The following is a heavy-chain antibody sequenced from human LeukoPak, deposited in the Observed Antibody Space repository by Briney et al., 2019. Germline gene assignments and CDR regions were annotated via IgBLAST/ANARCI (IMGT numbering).Heavy chain of an antibody. J-gene: IGHJ3*02. D-gene: IGHD2-15*01. CDR3: AGEGAVVVAAIRYAFDI. V-gene: IGHV3-21*01. CDR1: GFTFSSYS. CDR2: ISSSSSYI. Sequence: GGSLRLSCAASGFTFSSYSMNWVRQAPGKGLEWVSSISSSSSYIYYADSVKGRFTISRDSAKNSLYLQMNSLRAEDTAVYYCAGEGAVVVAAIRYAFDIWGQGTMVTVSS.